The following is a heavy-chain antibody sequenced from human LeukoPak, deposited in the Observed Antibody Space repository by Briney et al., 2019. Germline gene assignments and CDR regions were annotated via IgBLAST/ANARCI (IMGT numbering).Heavy chain of an antibody. CDR2: IRYDGSNK. D-gene: IGHD3-10*01. CDR1: GFTFSTYS. Sequence: PGGSLRLSCAASGFTFSTYSMDWVRQAPGKGLEWVAFIRYDGSNKYYADSVKGRFTISRDNSKNTLYLQMNSLRAEDTAVYYCAKFAGYGSGSYPSQDYYYYGMDVWGQGTTVTVSS. CDR3: AKFAGYGSGSYPSQDYYYYGMDV. V-gene: IGHV3-30*02. J-gene: IGHJ6*02.